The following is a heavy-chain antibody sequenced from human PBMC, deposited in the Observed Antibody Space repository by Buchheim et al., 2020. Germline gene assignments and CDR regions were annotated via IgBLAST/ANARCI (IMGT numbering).Heavy chain of an antibody. CDR3: ARDPPNSGWALDY. CDR2: IWYDGSEK. J-gene: IGHJ4*02. V-gene: IGHV3-33*01. D-gene: IGHD6-19*01. Sequence: QVQLVESGGGLVQPGESLRLSCAASGFAFNTHAMHWVRQAPGKGLEWVAFIWYDGSEKHYIDSVKGRFSISRDNSKNTLYLEMNNLRGEDTAVYYCARDPPNSGWALDYWGQGTL. CDR1: GFAFNTHA.